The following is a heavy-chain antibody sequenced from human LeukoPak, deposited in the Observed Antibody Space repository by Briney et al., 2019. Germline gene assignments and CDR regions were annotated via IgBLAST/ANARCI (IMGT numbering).Heavy chain of an antibody. CDR2: IYHSGST. D-gene: IGHD3-22*01. J-gene: IGHJ5*02. V-gene: IGHV4-38-2*02. CDR3: ARDLRTMIVVVTYNWFDP. Sequence: SETLSLTCTVSGYSISSGYYWGWIRQPPGKGLEWIGMIYHSGSTYYNPSLKSRVTISVDTPKNQFSLKLSSVTAADTAVYYCARDLRTMIVVVTYNWFDPWGQGTLVIVSS. CDR1: GYSISSGYY.